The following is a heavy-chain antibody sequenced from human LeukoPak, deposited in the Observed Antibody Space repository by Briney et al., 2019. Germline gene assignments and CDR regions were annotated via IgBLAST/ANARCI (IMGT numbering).Heavy chain of an antibody. CDR3: AGRIAAAGTRGNYYMDV. CDR1: GYTFTSYA. Sequence: GASVKVSCKASGYTFTSYAMNWVRQAPGQGLEWMGWINTNTGNPTYAQGFTGRFVFSLDTSVSTAYLQISRLKAEETAVYYCAGRIAAAGTRGNYYMDVWGKGTTVTVSS. D-gene: IGHD6-13*01. J-gene: IGHJ6*03. CDR2: INTNTGNP. V-gene: IGHV7-4-1*02.